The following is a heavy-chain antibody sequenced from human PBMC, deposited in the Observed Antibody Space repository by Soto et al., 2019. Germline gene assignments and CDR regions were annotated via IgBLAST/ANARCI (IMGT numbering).Heavy chain of an antibody. V-gene: IGHV4-31*03. CDR2: IYYRGNT. Sequence: KPSETLSLTCTVPGGSINSGGSYWNWIRQHPGKGLEWIAYIYYRGNTYSNPSLKSRVSISVDTPKNQFSLSLTSVTAADTAVYYCARDVAAGGVYYYAMDVWGQGTTVTVSS. CDR1: GGSINSGGSY. J-gene: IGHJ6*02. D-gene: IGHD6-13*01. CDR3: ARDVAAGGVYYYAMDV.